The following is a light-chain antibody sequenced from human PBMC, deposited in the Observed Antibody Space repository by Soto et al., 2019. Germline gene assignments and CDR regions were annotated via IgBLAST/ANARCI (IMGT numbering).Light chain of an antibody. J-gene: IGLJ1*01. CDR3: SSYTGGNPSYV. CDR1: SSDVGGYDY. CDR2: EVT. Sequence: QSVLTQPPSASGSPGQSVTISCTRTSSDVGGYDYVSWYHQHPGKAPKLMIYEVTIRPSGVSDRFSGSMSGNTASLTVSGLQAEDEADYYCSSYTGGNPSYVFGTGTKVTVL. V-gene: IGLV2-8*01.